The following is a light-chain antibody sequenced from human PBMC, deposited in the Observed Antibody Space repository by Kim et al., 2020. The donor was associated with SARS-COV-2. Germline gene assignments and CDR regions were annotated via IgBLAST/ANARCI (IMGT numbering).Light chain of an antibody. Sequence: ASGENRATITCGASQDIANYLAWYQQKPGKVPQVLIYDASTWQAGVPSSFSGSGSGTEFTLTIGSLQTEDVATYYCQKYNSAPWTFGPGTKVDIK. CDR3: QKYNSAPWT. CDR1: QDIANY. J-gene: IGKJ1*01. V-gene: IGKV1-27*01. CDR2: DAS.